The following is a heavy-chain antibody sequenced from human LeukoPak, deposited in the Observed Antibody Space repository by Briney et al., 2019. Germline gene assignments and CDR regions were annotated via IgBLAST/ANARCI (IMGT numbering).Heavy chain of an antibody. CDR3: ARDGSGY. J-gene: IGHJ4*02. V-gene: IGHV3-64*01. CDR1: GFTFSRYA. Sequence: GGSLRLSCAASGFTFSRYAVHWVRQAPGKGLEYVSAITSSGDTTYYASSVRGRFTISRDNSKNTLYLQMGSLRAEDMAVYYCTARDGSGYWGQGTLVIVSS. CDR2: ITSSGDTT.